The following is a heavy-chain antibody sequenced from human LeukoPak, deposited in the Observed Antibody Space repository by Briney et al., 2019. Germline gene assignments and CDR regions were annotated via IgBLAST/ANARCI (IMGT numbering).Heavy chain of an antibody. D-gene: IGHD3-16*01. J-gene: IGHJ5*02. CDR3: VRGGAVPGIDP. CDR1: GYSITRGFS. CDR2: ISYDGST. Sequence: SETLSLTCAVSGYSITRGFSWGWIRQPPGKGLEWIAAISYDGSTDYKSTLQSRLTISRDTSKNEFSLRLTSVTATDTAVYYCVRGGAVPGIDPWGQGTLVTVSS. V-gene: IGHV4-38-2*01.